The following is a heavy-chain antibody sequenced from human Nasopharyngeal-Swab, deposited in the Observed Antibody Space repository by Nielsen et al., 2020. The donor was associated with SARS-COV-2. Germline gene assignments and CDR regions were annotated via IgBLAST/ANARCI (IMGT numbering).Heavy chain of an antibody. V-gene: IGHV3-23*01. D-gene: IGHD4-17*01. Sequence: WIRQPPGKGLEWVSAISGSGGSTYYADSVKGRFTISRDNSKNTLYLQMNSLRAEDTAVYYCTKPLYGDSPFDYWGQGTLVTRLL. CDR3: TKPLYGDSPFDY. J-gene: IGHJ4*02. CDR2: ISGSGGST.